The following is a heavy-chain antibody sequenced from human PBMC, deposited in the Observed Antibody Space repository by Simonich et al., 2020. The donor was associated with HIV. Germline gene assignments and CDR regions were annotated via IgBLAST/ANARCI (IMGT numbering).Heavy chain of an antibody. D-gene: IGHD2-15*01. CDR3: ARGFPFISLGSY. J-gene: IGHJ4*02. CDR1: GGSFSGSY. Sequence: QVQVKQWGAGLLKPSETLSLTCAVYGGSFSGSYWSWIRQPPGKGLEWIGEVNHSGSATYNASLKSRITISVDTSENQFSLKLSSVTAADTAVYYCARGFPFISLGSYWGQGTLVTVSS. CDR2: VNHSGSA. V-gene: IGHV4-34*01.